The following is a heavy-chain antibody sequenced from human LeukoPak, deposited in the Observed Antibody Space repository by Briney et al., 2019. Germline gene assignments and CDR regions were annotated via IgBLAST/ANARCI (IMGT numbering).Heavy chain of an antibody. CDR1: GFTFSSYE. Sequence: GRSLRLSCAASGFTFSSYEMNWVRQAPGKGLEWVSYISSSGSTIYYADSVKGRFTISRDNAKNSLYLQMNSLRAEDTAVYYCAREDRTVMVRGISLDYWGQGTLVTVSS. J-gene: IGHJ4*02. V-gene: IGHV3-48*03. CDR2: ISSSGSTI. D-gene: IGHD3-10*01. CDR3: AREDRTVMVRGISLDY.